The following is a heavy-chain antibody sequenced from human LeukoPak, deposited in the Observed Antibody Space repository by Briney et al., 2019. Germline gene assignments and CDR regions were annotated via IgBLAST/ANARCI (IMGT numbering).Heavy chain of an antibody. Sequence: ASVKVSCKASGYTFTDDYVHWVRQAPGQGLEWMGWINPNSGVTNYAQKLQGRVTMTTDTSTSTAYMELRSLRSDDTAVYYCARVNSGSPVYYYYYYMDVWGKGTTVTISS. J-gene: IGHJ6*03. CDR3: ARVNSGSPVYYYYYYMDV. CDR2: INPNSGVT. CDR1: GYTFTDDY. V-gene: IGHV1-2*02. D-gene: IGHD1-26*01.